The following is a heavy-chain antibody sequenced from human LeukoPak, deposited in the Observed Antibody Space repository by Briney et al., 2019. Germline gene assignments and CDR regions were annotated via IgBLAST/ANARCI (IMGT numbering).Heavy chain of an antibody. CDR1: GFTFSSSA. V-gene: IGHV3-64*04. CDR3: ASPSPGGGAAGLFDY. CDR2: ISSNGGST. Sequence: GGSLRLSCSASGFTFSSSAIHWVRQAPGKGLEYVSGISSNGGSTYNADSVKGRFTISRDNSKNTLYLQMNSLRGDDTAVYYCASPSPGGGAAGLFDYWGQGTLVTVSS. J-gene: IGHJ4*02. D-gene: IGHD6-13*01.